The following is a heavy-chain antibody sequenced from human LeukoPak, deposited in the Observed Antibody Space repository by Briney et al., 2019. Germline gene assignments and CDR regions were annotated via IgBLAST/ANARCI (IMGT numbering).Heavy chain of an antibody. CDR2: ISGSGGST. CDR3: ARAPFIAVAGNLDY. V-gene: IGHV3-23*01. D-gene: IGHD6-19*01. CDR1: GFTFSSYA. Sequence: SGGSLRLSCAASGFTFSSYAMSWVRQAPGKGLEWVSAISGSGGSTYYADSVKGRFTISRDNSKNTLYLQMNSLRAEDTAVYYCARAPFIAVAGNLDYWGQGTLVTVSS. J-gene: IGHJ4*02.